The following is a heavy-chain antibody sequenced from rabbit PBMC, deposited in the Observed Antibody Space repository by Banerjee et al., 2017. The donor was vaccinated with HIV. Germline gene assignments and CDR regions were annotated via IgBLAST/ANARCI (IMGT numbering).Heavy chain of an antibody. V-gene: IGHV1S45*01. D-gene: IGHD7-1*01. Sequence: EQLLESGGGLVKPGGTLTLTCTVSGFLFRSNWICWVRQAPGKGLEWIACINAVTGKAVYASWAKGRFTFSKTSSTTVTLQMTSLTVADTATYFCARDTGTSFSSYGMDLWGPGTLVTVS. CDR2: INAVTGKA. CDR1: GFLFRSNW. CDR3: ARDTGTSFSSYGMDL. J-gene: IGHJ6*01.